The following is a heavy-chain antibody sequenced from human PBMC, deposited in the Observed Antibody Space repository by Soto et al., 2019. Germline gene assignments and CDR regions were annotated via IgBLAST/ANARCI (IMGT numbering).Heavy chain of an antibody. CDR3: AREGSGYDFYFDY. V-gene: IGHV1-69*04. CDR2: IIPILGIA. J-gene: IGHJ4*02. Sequence: ASVKVSCKASGGTFSSYTISWVRQAPGQGLEWMGRIIPILGIANYAQKLQGRVTITADKSKSTAYMELSSLRSEDTAVYYCAREGSGYDFYFDYWGQGTLVTFSS. CDR1: GGTFSSYT. D-gene: IGHD5-12*01.